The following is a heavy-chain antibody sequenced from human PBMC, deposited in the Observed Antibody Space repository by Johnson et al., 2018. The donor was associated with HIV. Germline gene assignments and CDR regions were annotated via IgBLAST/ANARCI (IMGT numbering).Heavy chain of an antibody. CDR2: IFTVGDV. CDR3: AKDRTIHDAFDI. Sequence: VQLVESGGGLAQPGGSLRLSCAASGITVSSNYMSWVLQAPGKGLEWVSVIFTVGDVYYADSVKGRFTISRDNSRNTLYLQMNSLRAEDTAVYYCAKDRTIHDAFDIWGQGTMVTVSS. D-gene: IGHD5-18*01. J-gene: IGHJ3*02. CDR1: GITVSSNY. V-gene: IGHV3-66*01.